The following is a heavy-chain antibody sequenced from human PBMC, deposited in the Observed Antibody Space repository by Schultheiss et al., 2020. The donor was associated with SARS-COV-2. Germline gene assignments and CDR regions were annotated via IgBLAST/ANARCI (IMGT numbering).Heavy chain of an antibody. D-gene: IGHD3-10*01. CDR2: IWYDGSNK. CDR3: ARAGVTYYYGSGSYYLDY. CDR1: GLTFSSYG. V-gene: IGHV3-33*01. J-gene: IGHJ4*02. Sequence: GGSLRLSCAASGLTFSSYGMHWVRQAPGKGLEWVAVIWYDGSNKYYADSVKGRFTISRDNSKNTLYLQMNSLRAEDTAVYYCARAGVTYYYGSGSYYLDYWGQGTLVTVSS.